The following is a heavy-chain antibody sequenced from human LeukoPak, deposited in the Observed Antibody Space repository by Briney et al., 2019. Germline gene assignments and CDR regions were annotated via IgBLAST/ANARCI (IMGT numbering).Heavy chain of an antibody. J-gene: IGHJ4*02. D-gene: IGHD2-15*01. Sequence: SETLSLTCTVSGDSISNYYWSWIRQSPGKGLEWIGYLYYSGGTNYNPSLKSRVTISVDTSKTQFSLELVSVTAADTAVYYCARETCSGGSCFEFDFWGQGTLVTVSS. CDR1: GDSISNYY. CDR3: ARETCSGGSCFEFDF. V-gene: IGHV4-59*01. CDR2: LYYSGGT.